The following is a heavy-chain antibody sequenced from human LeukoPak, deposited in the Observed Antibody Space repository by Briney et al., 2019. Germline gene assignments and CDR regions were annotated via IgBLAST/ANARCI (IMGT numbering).Heavy chain of an antibody. D-gene: IGHD3-22*01. V-gene: IGHV4-34*01. J-gene: IGHJ4*02. CDR1: GGSVSGYY. Sequence: SDTLSLTCAVYGGSVSGYYWSWIRQPPGKGLEWIGDINHSGSTNYNPSLRSRVTISVDTSKNQFSLNLSSVTAADTAVYYCAKDGTGGYYYLDYWGQGTLVTVSS. CDR2: INHSGST. CDR3: AKDGTGGYYYLDY.